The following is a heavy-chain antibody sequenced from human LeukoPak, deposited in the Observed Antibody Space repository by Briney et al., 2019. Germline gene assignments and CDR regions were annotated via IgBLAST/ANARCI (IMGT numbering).Heavy chain of an antibody. J-gene: IGHJ4*02. V-gene: IGHV3-23*01. CDR2: ISASGVAT. CDR1: GFTFSSYA. Sequence: PGGSLRLSCAASGFTFSSYAMSWVRQAPGKGLEWVSTISASGVATYYADSVKGRFTISRDNSKNTLYLQMNSLRAEDTAIYYCAKVRDGGLGYWGRGTLVTVSS. D-gene: IGHD5-24*01. CDR3: AKVRDGGLGY.